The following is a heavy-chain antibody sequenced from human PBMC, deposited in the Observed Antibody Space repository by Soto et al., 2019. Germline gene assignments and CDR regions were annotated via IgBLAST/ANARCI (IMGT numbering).Heavy chain of an antibody. CDR2: IYYSGST. V-gene: IGHV4-31*03. D-gene: IGHD2-2*01. CDR1: GGSISSGGYY. J-gene: IGHJ4*02. Sequence: SETLSLTCTVSGGSISSGGYYWSWIRQHPGKGLEWIGYIYYSGSTYYNPSLKSRVTISVDTSKNQFSLKLSSVTAADTAAYYCARSSSRTLDYWGQGTLVTVFS. CDR3: ARSSSRTLDY.